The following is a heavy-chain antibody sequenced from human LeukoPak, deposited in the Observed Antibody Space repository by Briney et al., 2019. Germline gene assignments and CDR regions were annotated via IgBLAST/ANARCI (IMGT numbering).Heavy chain of an antibody. J-gene: IGHJ4*02. Sequence: SETLSLTCAVYGGPFSGYYWTWLRQPPGKGLEWIGEINQGGTTNYNPSLRSRVTILLDTSRNQFSLRLSSVTAADTAVYYCARGRLFSGYRGNVGHEDFDYWGQGSLVTVSS. CDR3: ARGRLFSGYRGNVGHEDFDY. V-gene: IGHV4-34*01. D-gene: IGHD5-12*01. CDR2: INQGGTT. CDR1: GGPFSGYY.